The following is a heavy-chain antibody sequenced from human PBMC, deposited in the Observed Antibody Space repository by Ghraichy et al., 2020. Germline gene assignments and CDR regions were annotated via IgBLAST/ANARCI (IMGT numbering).Heavy chain of an antibody. CDR3: SRPGFGELQNVFDV. J-gene: IGHJ3*01. V-gene: IGHV3-73*01. CDR1: GFIFSEFA. D-gene: IGHD3-10*01. CDR2: IRTKPNNYAT. Sequence: GGSLRLSCAASGFIFSEFAMYWVRQAPGKGLECIGRIRTKPNNYATTYAASVKGRFTISRDDSKNTMYLQMKSLKTEDTAVFYCSRPGFGELQNVFDVWGHGTIVTVSS.